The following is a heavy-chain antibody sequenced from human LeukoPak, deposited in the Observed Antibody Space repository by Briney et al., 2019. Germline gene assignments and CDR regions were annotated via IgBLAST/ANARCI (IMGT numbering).Heavy chain of an antibody. J-gene: IGHJ4*02. CDR2: IYSGGST. D-gene: IGHD4-17*01. Sequence: GGSLRLSCAASGFTVSHNYMSWVRQAPGKGLEWVSIIYSGGSTYYADSVKGRFTISRDTSKNTVSLQMNRLRAEDTAVYYCAREGGDYGDSNYWGQGTLVTVSS. CDR3: AREGGDYGDSNY. V-gene: IGHV3-66*01. CDR1: GFTVSHNY.